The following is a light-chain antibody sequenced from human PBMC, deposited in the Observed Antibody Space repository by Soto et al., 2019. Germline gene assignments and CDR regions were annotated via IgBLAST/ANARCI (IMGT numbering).Light chain of an antibody. V-gene: IGKV3-11*01. J-gene: IGKJ5*01. Sequence: EIVLTQSPGTLSLSPGERATLSCRASQSVSSYLAWYQQKPGQAPRLLIYHTSNRATGIPARFSGSGSGTDFTLTISTLEPEDFAVYYCQQRSYPITFGQGTRLEI. CDR1: QSVSSY. CDR2: HTS. CDR3: QQRSYPIT.